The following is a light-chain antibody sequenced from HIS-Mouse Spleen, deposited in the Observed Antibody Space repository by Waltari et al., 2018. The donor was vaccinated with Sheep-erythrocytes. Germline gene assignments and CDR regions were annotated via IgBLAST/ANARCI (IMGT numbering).Light chain of an antibody. CDR3: CSYAGSYNHV. CDR1: SSDVGWYNY. CDR2: DGS. J-gene: IGLJ1*01. V-gene: IGLV2-11*02. Sequence: QSALTQPRSVSGSPGQSVAIPCTGTSSDVGWYNYASWYQQHPGKAPKLMIYDGSKRPSVVPDRFSGSKSGNTASLTISGLQAEDEADYYCCSYAGSYNHVFATGTKVTVL.